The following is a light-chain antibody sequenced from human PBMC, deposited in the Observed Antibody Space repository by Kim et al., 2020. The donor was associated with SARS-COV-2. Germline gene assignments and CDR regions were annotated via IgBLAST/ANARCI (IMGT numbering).Light chain of an antibody. Sequence: SSELTQDPAVSVAVGQTVRITCQGDSLRSYYATWYQQRPRQAPVLVIYGRNNRPSGISDRFSGSSSGNTASLTISGAQAEDEADFYCQSRDSGGNVLLGGGTQLTVL. CDR1: SLRSYY. J-gene: IGLJ2*01. CDR2: GRN. CDR3: QSRDSGGNVL. V-gene: IGLV3-19*01.